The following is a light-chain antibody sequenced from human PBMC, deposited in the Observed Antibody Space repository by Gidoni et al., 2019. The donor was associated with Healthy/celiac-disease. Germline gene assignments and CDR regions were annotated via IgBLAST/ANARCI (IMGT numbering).Light chain of an antibody. CDR3: QAWDSSTVV. J-gene: IGLJ2*01. CDR1: KSWDKY. Sequence: SYELTQPPSVYVSPGQTASITCSGDKSWDKYACWYQQKPGQSPVLVIYQDSKRPSGIPERFSCSNSGNTATLTISGTQAMDEADYYCQAWDSSTVVFGGGTKLTVL. CDR2: QDS. V-gene: IGLV3-1*01.